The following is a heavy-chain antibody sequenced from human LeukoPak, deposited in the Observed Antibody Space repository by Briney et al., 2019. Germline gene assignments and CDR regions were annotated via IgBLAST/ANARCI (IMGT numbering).Heavy chain of an antibody. CDR3: AKGDDYGDY. CDR2: ISYDGSNK. J-gene: IGHJ4*02. Sequence: GGSLRLSCAASGFTFSSYAMHWVRQAPGKGLEWVAVISYDGSNKYYADSVKGRFTISRDNSKNTLYLQMNSLRAEDTAVYYCAKGDDYGDYWGQGTLVTVSS. CDR1: GFTFSSYA. V-gene: IGHV3-30-3*01.